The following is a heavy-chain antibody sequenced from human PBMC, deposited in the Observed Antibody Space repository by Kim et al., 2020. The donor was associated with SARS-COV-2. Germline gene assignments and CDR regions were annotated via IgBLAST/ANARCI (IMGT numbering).Heavy chain of an antibody. D-gene: IGHD3-3*01. CDR3: ARDYDFWSGYYGLGVFWGDY. J-gene: IGHJ4*02. Sequence: RFTISRDNSKNTLYLQMNSLRAEDTAVYYCARDYDFWSGYYGLGVFWGDYWGQGTLVTVSS. V-gene: IGHV3-23*01.